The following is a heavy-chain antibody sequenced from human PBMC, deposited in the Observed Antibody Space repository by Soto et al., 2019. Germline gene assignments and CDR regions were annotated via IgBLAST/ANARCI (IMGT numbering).Heavy chain of an antibody. D-gene: IGHD3-3*01. CDR3: AKDLLGFLEWLAFDY. Sequence: EVQLLESGGGLVQPGGSLRLSCAASGFTFSSYAMSWVCQAPGKGLEWVSAISGSGGSTYYADSVKGRFTISRDNSKNTLYLQMNSLRAEDTAVYYCAKDLLGFLEWLAFDYWGQGTLVTVSS. V-gene: IGHV3-23*01. CDR2: ISGSGGST. J-gene: IGHJ4*02. CDR1: GFTFSSYA.